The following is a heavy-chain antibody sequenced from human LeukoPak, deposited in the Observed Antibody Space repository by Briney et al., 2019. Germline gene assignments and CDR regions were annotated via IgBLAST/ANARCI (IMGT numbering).Heavy chain of an antibody. CDR2: IYSNGHI. CDR1: GGSISGYY. Sequence: SETLSLTCTVFGGSISGYYWNWIRQAAGKGLEWVGRIYSNGHIDHNASLKSRVAMSVDTSTNLFSLKLNSLTAADTAVYYCARERSESPGSGYDMDVWGKGTPVIVSS. J-gene: IGHJ6*03. V-gene: IGHV4-4*07. D-gene: IGHD1-14*01. CDR3: ARERSESPGSGYDMDV.